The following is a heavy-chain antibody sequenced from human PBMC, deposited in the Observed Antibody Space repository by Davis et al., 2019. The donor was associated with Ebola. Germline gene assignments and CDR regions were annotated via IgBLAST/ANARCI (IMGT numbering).Heavy chain of an antibody. Sequence: AASVKVSCKASGYTFTSYAIHWVRQAPGQRLEWMGWINAGNGNTKYSQKFQGRVTITRDTSASTAYMELSSLRSEDTAVYYCARDFGFAARYYYYGIDVWGQGTTVTVSS. CDR3: ARDFGFAARYYYYGIDV. D-gene: IGHD6-6*01. CDR2: INAGNGNT. J-gene: IGHJ6*02. V-gene: IGHV1-3*01. CDR1: GYTFTSYA.